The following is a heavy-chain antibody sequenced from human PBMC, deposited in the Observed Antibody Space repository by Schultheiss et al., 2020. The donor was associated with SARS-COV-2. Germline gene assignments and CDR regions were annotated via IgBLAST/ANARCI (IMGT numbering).Heavy chain of an antibody. CDR2: TYYRSKWYH. J-gene: IGHJ4*02. Sequence: SQTLSLTCDISGDSISSNSVAWNWIRQSPSRGLEWLGGTYYRSKWYHNYAVSVKSRITINPDTSKNQFSLQLDSVTPEDTAVYYCARVVVGLVFDYWGQGTLVTVSS. V-gene: IGHV6-1*01. CDR3: ARVVVGLVFDY. CDR1: GDSISSNSVA. D-gene: IGHD3/OR15-3a*01.